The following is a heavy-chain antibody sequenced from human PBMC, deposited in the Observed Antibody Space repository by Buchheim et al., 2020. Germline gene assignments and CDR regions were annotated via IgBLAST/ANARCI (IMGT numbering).Heavy chain of an antibody. D-gene: IGHD6-19*01. V-gene: IGHV3-23*01. J-gene: IGHJ6*02. CDR2: MSGSGGNT. Sequence: EVQLLESGGGLVQPGGSLRLSCAASGFTLSSYAMYWVRQAPGKGLEWVSTMSGSGGNTYYADSVKGRFTISRDNSKNTLYLQMNSLRAEDTAVYYCAKDLYSGGSYGMDVWGQGTT. CDR3: AKDLYSGGSYGMDV. CDR1: GFTLSSYA.